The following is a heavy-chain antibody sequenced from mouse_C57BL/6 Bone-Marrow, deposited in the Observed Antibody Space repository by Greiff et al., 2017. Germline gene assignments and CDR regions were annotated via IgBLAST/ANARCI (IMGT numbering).Heavy chain of an antibody. CDR2: IDPENGDT. CDR1: GFNIKDDY. CDR3: TTRALMTTVVAPDY. D-gene: IGHD1-1*01. V-gene: IGHV14-4*01. Sequence: VQLKQSGAELVRPGASVKLSCTASGFNIKDDYMHWVKQRPEQGLEWIGGIDPENGDTEYASKFQGKATITADTSSNTAYLQLSSLTSEDTAVYYCTTRALMTTVVAPDYWGQGTTLTVSS. J-gene: IGHJ2*01.